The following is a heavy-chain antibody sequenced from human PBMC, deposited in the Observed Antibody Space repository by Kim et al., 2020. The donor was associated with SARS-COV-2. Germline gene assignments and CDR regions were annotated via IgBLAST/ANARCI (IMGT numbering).Heavy chain of an antibody. J-gene: IGHJ4*02. Sequence: KGRFSVTRDNSKKTLYLQMTSLRDEDTAVYYCAKDYYGSGSYFDYWGQGTLVTVSS. V-gene: IGHV3-30*02. D-gene: IGHD3-10*01. CDR3: AKDYYGSGSYFDY.